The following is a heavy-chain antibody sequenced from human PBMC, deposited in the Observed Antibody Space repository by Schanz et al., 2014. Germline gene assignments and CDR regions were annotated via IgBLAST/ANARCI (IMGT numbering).Heavy chain of an antibody. V-gene: IGHV3-30*03. Sequence: VQLVESGGGLVKPGGSLRLSCAASGFTFSSYSMNWVRQAPGKGLEWVAAMSYDGSIKYYGDSVKGRFTISRDNSRNTLYLQMNSLRTEDTAVYYCASPSGYSDYGTYFDFWGQGTLVTVSS. D-gene: IGHD5-12*01. CDR2: MSYDGSIK. CDR3: ASPSGYSDYGTYFDF. CDR1: GFTFSSYS. J-gene: IGHJ4*02.